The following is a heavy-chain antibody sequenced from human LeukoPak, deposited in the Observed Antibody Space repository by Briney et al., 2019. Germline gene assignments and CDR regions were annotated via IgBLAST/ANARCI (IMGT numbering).Heavy chain of an antibody. CDR2: IYPSGST. V-gene: IGHV4-4*07. CDR3: ATCHVDTAMAMALGAFEL. CDR1: GGSISSYY. Sequence: SETLSLTCTVSGGSISSYYWSWIRQPAGKGLEWIGRIYPSGSTNYNPSLKSRVTMSVDTSKNQFSLKLSSVTAADTAVYYCATCHVDTAMAMALGAFELWGQGTMVTVSS. D-gene: IGHD5-18*01. J-gene: IGHJ3*01.